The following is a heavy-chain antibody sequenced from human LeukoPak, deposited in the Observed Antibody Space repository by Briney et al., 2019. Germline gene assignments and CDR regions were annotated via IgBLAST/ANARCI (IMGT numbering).Heavy chain of an antibody. CDR3: ARDERDYYDSSGYYFGYFDY. Sequence: ASVKVFCKASGYTFTGYHMHWVRQAPGQGLEWMGWINPNSGGTNYAQKFQGRVTMTRDTSISTAYMELSRLRSDDTAVYYCARDERDYYDSSGYYFGYFDYWGQGTLVTVSS. J-gene: IGHJ4*02. D-gene: IGHD3-22*01. CDR2: INPNSGGT. CDR1: GYTFTGYH. V-gene: IGHV1-2*02.